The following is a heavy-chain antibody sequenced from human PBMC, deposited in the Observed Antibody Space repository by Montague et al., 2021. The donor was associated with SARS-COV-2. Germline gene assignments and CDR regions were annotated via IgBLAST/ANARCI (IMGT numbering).Heavy chain of an antibody. Sequence: SETLSLTCTLSGGSISSYFWSWIRQPPGKGLEWIGSIYYSGTTNYSPSXXSGVTISVDTSKNQFSLKLSSVTAADTAVYYCARVVRYYDFWSGYTEYYYYGMDVWGQGTTVTVSS. D-gene: IGHD3-3*01. CDR3: ARVVRYYDFWSGYTEYYYYGMDV. CDR2: IYYSGTT. CDR1: GGSISSYF. J-gene: IGHJ6*02. V-gene: IGHV4-59*01.